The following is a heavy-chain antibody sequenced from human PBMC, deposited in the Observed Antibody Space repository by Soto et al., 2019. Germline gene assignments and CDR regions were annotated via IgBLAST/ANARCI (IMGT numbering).Heavy chain of an antibody. V-gene: IGHV4-31*03. D-gene: IGHD1-26*01. CDR3: ARHSASWQWFDY. CDR1: GGSFSRGGYS. Sequence: QVQLQEWGPGLVKPYQPLSLTCSVSGGSFSRGGYSWSGFRQHPEKGLEWIGYIYFSGSTNYNPSIKSRVSISVDTSSNRFSLDLRSVTAADTAIYYCARHSASWQWFDYWGQGTLVTVSS. CDR2: IYFSGST. J-gene: IGHJ5*01.